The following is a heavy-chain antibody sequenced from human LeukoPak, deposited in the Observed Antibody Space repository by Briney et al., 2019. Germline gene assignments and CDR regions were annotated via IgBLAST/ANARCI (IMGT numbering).Heavy chain of an antibody. D-gene: IGHD4-17*01. CDR2: IYYSGST. CDR3: ARIGLDGDYYYYYYMDV. V-gene: IGHV4-39*07. J-gene: IGHJ6*03. CDR1: GGSISSSSYY. Sequence: PSETLSLTCTVSGGSISSSSYYWGWIRQPPGKGLEWIGSIYYSGSTYYNPSLKSRVTISVDTSKNQFSLKLSSVTAADTAVYYCARIGLDGDYYYYYYMDVWGKGTTVTVSS.